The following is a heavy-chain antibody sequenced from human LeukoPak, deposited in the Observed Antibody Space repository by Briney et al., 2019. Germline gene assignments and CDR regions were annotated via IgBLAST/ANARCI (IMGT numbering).Heavy chain of an antibody. CDR1: GYTFISYG. CDR2: ISGYNGNT. CDR3: ATPQGGTTEPTYYGMDV. Sequence: GATVKVSCKASGYTFISYGINCVRQAPGQGLEWMGWISGYNGNTNHAQKLQGRVTMTTDTSTSTAYIELRRLRPDDTAVYYCATPQGGTTEPTYYGMDVWGQGTTVTVSS. J-gene: IGHJ6*02. V-gene: IGHV1-18*01. D-gene: IGHD4-11*01.